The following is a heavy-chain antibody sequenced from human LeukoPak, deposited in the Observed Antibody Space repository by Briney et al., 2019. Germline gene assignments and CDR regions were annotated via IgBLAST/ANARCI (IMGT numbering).Heavy chain of an antibody. Sequence: GGSLRLSCAASGFTFSSYAMTWVRQAPGKGLEWVSAISGSGDSTYYADSVKGRFTISRENSKNTLFLQMNSLRAEDTAVYYCAKDIAARDYWGQGTLVTVSS. CDR3: AKDIAARDY. V-gene: IGHV3-23*01. CDR1: GFTFSSYA. J-gene: IGHJ4*02. CDR2: ISGSGDST. D-gene: IGHD6-6*01.